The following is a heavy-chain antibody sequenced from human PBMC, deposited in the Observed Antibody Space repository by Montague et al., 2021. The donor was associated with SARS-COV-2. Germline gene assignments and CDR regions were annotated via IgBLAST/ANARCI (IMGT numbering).Heavy chain of an antibody. J-gene: IGHJ3*02. D-gene: IGHD3-3*01. CDR2: LFYSVNT. CDR1: GGSISSSDYY. Sequence: SDILSLTCTVSGGSISSSDYYWGWIRQPPGKGLEWIGSLFYSVNTYYNPSLKSRVTISVDTSKNQFSLKLSSVTAADTAVYYCARTNYDFWRGHQRGGAFDIWGQGTMVTVSS. CDR3: ARTNYDFWRGHQRGGAFDI. V-gene: IGHV4-39*01.